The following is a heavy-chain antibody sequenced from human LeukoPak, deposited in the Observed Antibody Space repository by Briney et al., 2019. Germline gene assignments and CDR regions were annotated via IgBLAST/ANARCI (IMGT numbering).Heavy chain of an antibody. CDR2: AYYRSKWFI. CDR1: GDSVSGSPAV. Sequence: SQTLSLTCAISGDSVSGSPAVWNWIRQSPSRGLEWLGRAYYRSKWFIDYALSVKGRITITPDTSKNQFSLQLNSVTAEDTAVYYCARKSSSSVYWGQGTLVTVSS. D-gene: IGHD6-6*01. V-gene: IGHV6-1*01. J-gene: IGHJ4*02. CDR3: ARKSSSSVY.